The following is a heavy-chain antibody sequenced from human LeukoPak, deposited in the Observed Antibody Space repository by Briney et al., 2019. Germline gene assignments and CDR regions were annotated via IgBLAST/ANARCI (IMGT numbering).Heavy chain of an antibody. V-gene: IGHV4-4*02. CDR3: AREVDYSHPNFIDP. CDR1: GGSIRNTYW. CDR2: IHRGGTT. J-gene: IGHJ5*02. D-gene: IGHD4-11*01. Sequence: SGTLSLTCAVSGGSIRNTYWWGWVRHSPGKGLEWIGGIHRGGTTKYSPSLNGRVIISEDYSKNQVFLNVTSAPAADTAVYYCAREVDYSHPNFIDPWGQGALVTVSS.